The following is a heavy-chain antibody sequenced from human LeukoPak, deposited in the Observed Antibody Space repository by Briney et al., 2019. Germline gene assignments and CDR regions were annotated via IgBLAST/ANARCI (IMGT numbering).Heavy chain of an antibody. Sequence: GGSLRLSCAASGFTFSSYWMSWVRQAPGKGLEWVANIRQDSSEKYYVDSVKGRLTISRDNAKSSLSLQMNSLNIEDMAVYYCVRGKNSFDIWGHGTMVTVSS. CDR2: IRQDSSEK. J-gene: IGHJ3*02. V-gene: IGHV3-7*03. CDR3: VRGKNSFDI. CDR1: GFTFSSYW. D-gene: IGHD2/OR15-2a*01.